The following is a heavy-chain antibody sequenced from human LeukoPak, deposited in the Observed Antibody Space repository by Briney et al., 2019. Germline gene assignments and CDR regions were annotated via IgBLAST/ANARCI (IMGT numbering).Heavy chain of an antibody. D-gene: IGHD6-13*01. CDR3: ARRIAAAGNYFDY. J-gene: IGHJ4*02. CDR2: IYYSGST. V-gene: IGHV4-39*01. CDR1: GGSISSRSYY. Sequence: SETLSLTCTVSGGSISSRSYYWGWIRQPPGKGLEWIGSIYYSGSTYYNPSLKSRVTISVDTSKNQFSLKLSSVTAADTAVYYCARRIAAAGNYFDYWGQGTLVTVSS.